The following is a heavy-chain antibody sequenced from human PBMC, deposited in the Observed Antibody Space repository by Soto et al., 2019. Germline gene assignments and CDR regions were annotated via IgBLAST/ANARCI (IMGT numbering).Heavy chain of an antibody. CDR2: IYYSGST. CDR3: ARVRPSGYYYYGMDV. J-gene: IGHJ6*02. Sequence: SETLSLTCTVSGGSISGGDYYWSWIRQPPGKGLEWIGYIYYSGSTYYNPSLKSRVTISVDTSENQFSLKLSSVTAADTAVYYCARVRPSGYYYYGMDVWGQGTTVTVSS. CDR1: GGSISGGDYY. D-gene: IGHD3-22*01. V-gene: IGHV4-30-4*01.